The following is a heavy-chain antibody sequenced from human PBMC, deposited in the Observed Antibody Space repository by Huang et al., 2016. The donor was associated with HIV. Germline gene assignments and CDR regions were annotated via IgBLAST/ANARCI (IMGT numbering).Heavy chain of an antibody. CDR2: IDYSGGT. Sequence: QLQLQESGPGLVKPSETLSLTCTVSGGSISTSGYYWGWLRQPPGQGLEGIGSIDYSGGTSYNPSLKSRVTISVDTSKSQFSRKLSSVTAADTAVYYCARQDTSGWYADPYYFDYWGQGTLVTVSS. CDR1: GGSISTSGYY. D-gene: IGHD6-19*01. CDR3: ARQDTSGWYADPYYFDY. V-gene: IGHV4-39*01. J-gene: IGHJ4*02.